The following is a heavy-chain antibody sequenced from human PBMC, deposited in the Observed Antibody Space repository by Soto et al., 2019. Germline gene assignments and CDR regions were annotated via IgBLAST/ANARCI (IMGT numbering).Heavy chain of an antibody. CDR1: GFTFSSYW. D-gene: IGHD3-10*01. Sequence: GGSLRLSCAASGFTFSSYWMSWVRQAPGKGLEWVANIKQDGSEKYYVDSVKGRFTISRDNAKNSLYLQMNSLRAEDTAVYYCARAMVRGVNGFDPWGQGTLVTVSS. CDR3: ARAMVRGVNGFDP. CDR2: IKQDGSEK. V-gene: IGHV3-7*01. J-gene: IGHJ5*02.